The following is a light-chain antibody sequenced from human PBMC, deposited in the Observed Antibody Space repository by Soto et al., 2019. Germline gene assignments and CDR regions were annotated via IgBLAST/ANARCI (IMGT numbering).Light chain of an antibody. Sequence: IVLTQSPATLSLSPGERATLSCRASPSVTNFLAWYQQKPGQAPRLLIYGAFNRATGIPARLSGSGSGTDFTLTISSLEPEDSAVYYCQQRNVWPPVTFGQGARLEIK. V-gene: IGKV3-11*01. J-gene: IGKJ5*01. CDR2: GAF. CDR1: PSVTNF. CDR3: QQRNVWPPVT.